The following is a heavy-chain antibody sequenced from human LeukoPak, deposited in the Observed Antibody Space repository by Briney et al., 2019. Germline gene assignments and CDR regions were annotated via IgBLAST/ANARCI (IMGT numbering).Heavy chain of an antibody. Sequence: PSETLSLTCAVYGGSFSGYYWSWIRQPPGKGLEWIGEINHSGSTNYNPSLKSRVTISVDTSKNQFSLKLSSVTAADTAVYYCARRKKQQLASGYFDYWGQGTLVTVSS. CDR1: GGSFSGYY. D-gene: IGHD6-13*01. J-gene: IGHJ4*02. CDR3: ARRKKQQLASGYFDY. V-gene: IGHV4-34*01. CDR2: INHSGST.